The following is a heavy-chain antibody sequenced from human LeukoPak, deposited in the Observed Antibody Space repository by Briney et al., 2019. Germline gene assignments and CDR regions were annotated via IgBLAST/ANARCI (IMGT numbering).Heavy chain of an antibody. J-gene: IGHJ4*02. CDR3: ARGASRSFDY. V-gene: IGHV1-8*02. CDR1: GYTFTTYE. CDR2: MNPNSGNT. Sequence: ASVKVSCKASGYTFTTYEIHWVRQAPGQGLEWMGWMNPNSGNTAYVQKLQGRVTMTRTTSINTAYMELSGLRSADTAVYYCARGASRSFDYWGQGTLVTVSS.